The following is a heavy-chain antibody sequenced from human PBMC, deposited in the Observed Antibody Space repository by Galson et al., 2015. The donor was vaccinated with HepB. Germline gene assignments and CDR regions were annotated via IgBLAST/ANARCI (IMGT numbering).Heavy chain of an antibody. D-gene: IGHD6-19*01. V-gene: IGHV1-2*04. CDR1: GYTFTGYY. CDR2: INPNSGGT. CDR3: ARAEGSNQWLKS. J-gene: IGHJ4*02. Sequence: SVKVSCKASGYTFTGYYMHWVRQAPGQGLEWVGWINPNSGGTNYAQKFQGWVTMTRDTSISTAYMELSRLRSDDTAVYYCARAEGSNQWLKSWGQGTLVTVSS.